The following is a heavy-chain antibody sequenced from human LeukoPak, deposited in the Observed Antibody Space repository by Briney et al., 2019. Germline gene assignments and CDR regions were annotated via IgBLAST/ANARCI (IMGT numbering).Heavy chain of an antibody. J-gene: IGHJ4*02. D-gene: IGHD2-15*01. V-gene: IGHV4-4*07. CDR2: IYTSGST. Sequence: SETLSLTCTVSGGSFSIYYWSWIRQPAGKGLEYIGRIYTSGSTNYNPSLKSRVTMSVDTSNNQFSLKLSSVTAADTAVYYCAREYSWYYFDYWGQGTLVTVSS. CDR1: GGSFSIYY. CDR3: AREYSWYYFDY.